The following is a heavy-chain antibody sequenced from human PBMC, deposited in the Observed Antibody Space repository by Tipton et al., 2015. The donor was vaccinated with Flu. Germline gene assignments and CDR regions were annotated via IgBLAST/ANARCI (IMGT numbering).Heavy chain of an antibody. CDR1: GGSISSRSYY. Sequence: TLSLTCTVSGGSISSRSYYWGWIRQPPGKGLEWIGNIYNSGSTYYNPSLKSRVTISIDTSKNQLSLRLSFVTAADTAVYYCAREKDSRGSEYFQQWGQGTLVTVSS. J-gene: IGHJ1*01. CDR2: IYNSGST. D-gene: IGHD6-19*01. CDR3: AREKDSRGSEYFQQ. V-gene: IGHV4-39*07.